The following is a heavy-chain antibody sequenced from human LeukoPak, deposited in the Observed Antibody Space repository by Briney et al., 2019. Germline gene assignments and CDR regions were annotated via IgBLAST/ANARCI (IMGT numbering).Heavy chain of an antibody. CDR2: IIPILGIA. CDR3: ARDSYDSSGYYYERIDY. J-gene: IGHJ4*02. CDR1: GGTFSSYA. V-gene: IGHV1-69*04. D-gene: IGHD3-22*01. Sequence: SVKVSCKASGGTFSSYAISWVRQAPGQGLEWMGRIIPILGIANYAQKFQGRVTITADKSTSTAYMELSSLRSEDTAVYYCARDSYDSSGYYYERIDYWGQGTLVTVSS.